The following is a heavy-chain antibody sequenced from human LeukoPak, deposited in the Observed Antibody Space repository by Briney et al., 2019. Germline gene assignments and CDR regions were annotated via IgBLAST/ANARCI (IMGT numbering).Heavy chain of an antibody. Sequence: SETLSLTCAVYGGSFSGYYWSWIRQPPGKGLEWIGEINHSGSTNYNPSLKSRVTISVDTSKNQFSLKLSSVTAADTAVYYCASRKYIAAGWGSWGQGTLVTVSS. D-gene: IGHD6-13*01. J-gene: IGHJ5*02. CDR3: ASRKYIAAGWGS. V-gene: IGHV4-34*01. CDR2: INHSGST. CDR1: GGSFSGYY.